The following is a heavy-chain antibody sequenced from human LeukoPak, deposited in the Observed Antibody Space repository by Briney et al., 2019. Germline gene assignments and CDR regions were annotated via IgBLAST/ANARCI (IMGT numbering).Heavy chain of an antibody. CDR1: GGSISSGSYY. CDR2: IYTSGST. J-gene: IGHJ4*02. V-gene: IGHV4-61*02. Sequence: PSQTLSLTCTVSGGSISSGSYYWSWIRQPAGKGLEWIGRIYTSGSTNYNPSLKSRVTISVDTSKNQFSLKLSSVTAADTAVYYCARGEDSSGWYRLDYWGQGILVTVSS. CDR3: ARGEDSSGWYRLDY. D-gene: IGHD6-19*01.